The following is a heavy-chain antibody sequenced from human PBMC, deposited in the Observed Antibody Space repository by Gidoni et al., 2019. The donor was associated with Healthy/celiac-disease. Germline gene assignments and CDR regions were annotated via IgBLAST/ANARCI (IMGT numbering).Heavy chain of an antibody. V-gene: IGHV1-8*01. CDR3: ARGPDIVVVVAAYGYDY. CDR2: MHHNSGNK. CDR1: GYTFTSYD. Sequence: QVQLVQSGAEVKKPGASAKVSCKAAGYTFTSYDSNWVRQATGQGLEWMGWMHHNSGNKGYAQKYQGRVTMTKNTYISTAYMELRSLRSEDTAVYYCARGPDIVVVVAAYGYDYWGQGTLVTVSS. D-gene: IGHD2-15*01. J-gene: IGHJ4*02.